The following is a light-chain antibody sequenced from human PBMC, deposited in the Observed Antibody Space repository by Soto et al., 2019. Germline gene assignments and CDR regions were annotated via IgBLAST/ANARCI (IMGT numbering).Light chain of an antibody. Sequence: EIVLTQSPGTLSLSPGERATLSCRASQSVGSYVAWFLQKTGQAPRLLIYRASSRATGIPDRFSGSGSGTDFNLTISRLESEDFSVYYCQQHGSLPRTFGLGTKVEIK. CDR2: RAS. V-gene: IGKV3-20*01. CDR1: QSVGSY. J-gene: IGKJ1*01. CDR3: QQHGSLPRT.